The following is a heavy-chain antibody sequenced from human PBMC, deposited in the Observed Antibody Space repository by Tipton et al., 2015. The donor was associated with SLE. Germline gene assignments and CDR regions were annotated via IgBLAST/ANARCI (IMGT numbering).Heavy chain of an antibody. Sequence: SLRLSCAASGFSFSDYEMNWVRQAPGKGPEWVSFISLSGNTIYYADSVKGRFTISRDNAKNSLYLQMNSLRADDTAVYYCARDCGSGVSCYRYWGQGTQVTVSS. CDR3: ARDCGSGVSCYRY. D-gene: IGHD2-15*01. J-gene: IGHJ4*02. CDR1: GFSFSDYE. V-gene: IGHV3-48*03. CDR2: ISLSGNTI.